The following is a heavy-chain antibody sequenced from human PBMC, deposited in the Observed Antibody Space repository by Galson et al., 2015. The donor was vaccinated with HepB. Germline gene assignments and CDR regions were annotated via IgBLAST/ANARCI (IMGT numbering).Heavy chain of an antibody. Sequence: SVTLSLTCTVSGDSISTSLYYWAWIRQGPGKDLEWIGSVYYGGTTYYSPSFQGRVAMSVDASKNQLSLTLTSVTAADTAVYYCARPLVLNGRFYPGVGPFYIWGQGTMVTVS. CDR2: VYYGGTT. CDR1: GDSISTSLYY. J-gene: IGHJ3*02. CDR3: ARPLVLNGRFYPGVGPFYI. D-gene: IGHD1-26*01. V-gene: IGHV4-39*01.